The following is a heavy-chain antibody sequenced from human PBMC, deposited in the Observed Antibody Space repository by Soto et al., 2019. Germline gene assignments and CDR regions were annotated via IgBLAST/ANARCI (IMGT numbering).Heavy chain of an antibody. D-gene: IGHD6-13*01. CDR3: ARVSGEYSSSWNWFDP. CDR1: GFTFSSYW. Sequence: GGSLRLSXAASGFTFSSYWMHWVRQAPGKGLVWVSRVNSDGSSTSYADSVKGRFTISRDNAKNTLYLQMNSLRAEDTAVYYCARVSGEYSSSWNWFDPWGQGTLVTVSS. J-gene: IGHJ5*02. V-gene: IGHV3-74*01. CDR2: VNSDGSST.